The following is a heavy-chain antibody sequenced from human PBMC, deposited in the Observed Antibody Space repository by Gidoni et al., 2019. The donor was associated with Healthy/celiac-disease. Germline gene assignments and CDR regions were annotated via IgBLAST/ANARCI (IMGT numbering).Heavy chain of an antibody. CDR1: GFTFGDYA. CDR2: IRSKAYGGTT. D-gene: IGHD4-4*01. CDR3: TREDTVIDY. Sequence: EVQLVESGGGLVKPGLSLSLSCTAAGFTFGDYAMSWFRQAPGKGLEWVGFIRSKAYGGTTEYAASVKGRFTISRDDSKSIAYLQMNSLKTEDTAVYYCTREDTVIDYWGQGTLVTVSS. J-gene: IGHJ4*02. V-gene: IGHV3-49*05.